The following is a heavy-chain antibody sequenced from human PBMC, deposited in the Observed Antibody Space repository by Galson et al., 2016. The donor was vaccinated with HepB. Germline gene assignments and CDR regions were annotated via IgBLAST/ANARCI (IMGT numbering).Heavy chain of an antibody. CDR3: AREDHGTGRWFDP. Sequence: SVKVSCKASGYTFTSSDINWVRQAPGQGLEWMGWMNPKSGQSGYAQKFQDRVTMTRNIPISTAYMELISLEFEDTAVYYCAREDHGTGRWFDPWGQGTLVTVSS. CDR1: GYTFTSSD. V-gene: IGHV1-8*01. D-gene: IGHD3-10*01. CDR2: MNPKSGQS. J-gene: IGHJ5*02.